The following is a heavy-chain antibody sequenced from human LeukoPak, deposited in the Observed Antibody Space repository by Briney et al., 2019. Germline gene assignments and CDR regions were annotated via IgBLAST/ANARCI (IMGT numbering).Heavy chain of an antibody. CDR1: GFSFSKAW. J-gene: IGHJ4*02. D-gene: IGHD4-17*01. V-gene: IGHV3-15*01. CDR3: TIAPDYGDLFDY. Sequence: GASQRLFCPASGFSFSKAWMRWVRQAAGKGLEWVGLIKRKTDGGTTDYAAAAKSRFTISRDDSKNTLYLKMNSLKAEDTAAYYCTIAPDYGDLFDYWGQGTLVTVSS. CDR2: IKRKTDGGTT.